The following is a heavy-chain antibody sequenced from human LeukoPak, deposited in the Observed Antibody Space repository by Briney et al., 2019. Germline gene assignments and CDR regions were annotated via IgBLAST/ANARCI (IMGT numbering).Heavy chain of an antibody. V-gene: IGHV3-30-3*01. CDR1: GFTFSSYA. J-gene: IGHJ4*02. Sequence: GGSLRLSCAASGFTFSSYAMHWVRQAPGKGLEWVAVISYDGSNKYYADSVKGRFTISRDNSKNTLYLQMNSLRAEDTAVYYCAREWELPVYYFDYWGQGTLVTVSS. D-gene: IGHD1-26*01. CDR2: ISYDGSNK. CDR3: AREWELPVYYFDY.